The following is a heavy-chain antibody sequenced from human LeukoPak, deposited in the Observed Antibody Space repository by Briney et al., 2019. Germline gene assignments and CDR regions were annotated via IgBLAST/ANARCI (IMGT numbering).Heavy chain of an antibody. V-gene: IGHV4-34*01. Sequence: SETLSLTCAVYGGSFSGYYWSWIRQPPGKGLEWIGEINHSGSTNYNPSLKSRVTISVDTSKNQFSLKLSSVTAADTAVYYCARVGYYDSSGYYQKKKYYFDYWGQGTLVTVPS. D-gene: IGHD3-22*01. CDR3: ARVGYYDSSGYYQKKKYYFDY. CDR1: GGSFSGYY. J-gene: IGHJ4*02. CDR2: INHSGST.